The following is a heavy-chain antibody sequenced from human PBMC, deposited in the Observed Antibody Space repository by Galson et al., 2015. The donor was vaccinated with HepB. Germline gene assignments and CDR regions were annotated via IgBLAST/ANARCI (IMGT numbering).Heavy chain of an antibody. Sequence: SVKVSCKASGYTFTSYYMHWVRQAPGQGLEWMGLINPSGGSTSYAQKFQGRVTMTRDTSTSTVYMELSSLRSEDTAVYYCARVFSGGGLTARDDYWGQGTLVTVSS. CDR1: GYTFTSYY. J-gene: IGHJ4*02. CDR2: INPSGGST. D-gene: IGHD6-25*01. V-gene: IGHV1-46*03. CDR3: ARVFSGGGLTARDDY.